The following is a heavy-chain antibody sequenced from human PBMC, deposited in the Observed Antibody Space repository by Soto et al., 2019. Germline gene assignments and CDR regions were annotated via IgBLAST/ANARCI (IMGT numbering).Heavy chain of an antibody. D-gene: IGHD3-9*01. Sequence: QVQLVQSGAEVKKPGSSVKVSCKASGGTFISYTISWVRQAPGQGLEWMGRIIPILGIANYAQKFQGRVTITADKSTSTAYMELSSLRSEDTAVYYCARNPVNYDILTGYYSYYFDYWGQGTLVTVSS. CDR3: ARNPVNYDILTGYYSYYFDY. J-gene: IGHJ4*02. V-gene: IGHV1-69*02. CDR1: GGTFISYT. CDR2: IIPILGIA.